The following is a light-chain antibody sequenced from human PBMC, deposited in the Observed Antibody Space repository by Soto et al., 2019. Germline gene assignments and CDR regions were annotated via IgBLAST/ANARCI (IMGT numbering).Light chain of an antibody. CDR2: RND. J-gene: IGLJ2*01. V-gene: IGLV1-47*01. Sequence: QSALTQPPSASGTPGQRVTISCSGSSSNIGSNYVYWYQQLPGTTPKLLIYRNDQRPSGVPERLSGSKSYTSASLAISGLRSEDEADYYCAAWDDTLNCPVFGGGTKLTVL. CDR3: AAWDDTLNCPV. CDR1: SSNIGSNY.